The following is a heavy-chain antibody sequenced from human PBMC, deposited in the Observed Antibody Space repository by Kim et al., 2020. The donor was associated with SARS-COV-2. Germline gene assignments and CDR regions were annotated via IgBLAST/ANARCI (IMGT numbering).Heavy chain of an antibody. V-gene: IGHV3-23*01. Sequence: GGSLRLSCAASGFTFSSYAMSWVRQAPGKGLEWVAAISGSGGSTYSADSVKGRFTISRDNSKNTLYLQMNRLRAEDTAVYYCAKDGCRVVVAATCGMDVWGEGATVTVSS. CDR3: AKDGCRVVVAATCGMDV. CDR2: ISGSGGST. J-gene: IGHJ6*04. CDR1: GFTFSSYA. D-gene: IGHD2-15*01.